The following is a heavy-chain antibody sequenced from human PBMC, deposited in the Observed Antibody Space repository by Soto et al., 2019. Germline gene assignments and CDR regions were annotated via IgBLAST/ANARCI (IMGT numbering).Heavy chain of an antibody. D-gene: IGHD3-16*02. CDR2: ISGSGGST. CDR3: AKDPYDYVWGSYRYEDYYGMDV. V-gene: IGHV3-23*01. CDR1: GFTFSSYA. J-gene: IGHJ6*02. Sequence: PGGSLRLSCAASGFTFSSYAMSWVRQAPGKGLEWVSAISGSGGSTYYADSVKGRFTISRDNSKNTLYLQMNSLRAEDTAVYYCAKDPYDYVWGSYRYEDYYGMDVWGQGTAVTV.